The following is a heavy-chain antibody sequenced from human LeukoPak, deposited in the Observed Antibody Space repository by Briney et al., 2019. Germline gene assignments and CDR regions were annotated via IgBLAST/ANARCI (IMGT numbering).Heavy chain of an antibody. D-gene: IGHD6-19*01. CDR3: TRDRGQWLVDY. J-gene: IGHJ4*02. V-gene: IGHV4-61*02. CDR1: GGSISSGGYY. Sequence: SETLSLTCTVSGGSISSGGYYWSWLRQPAGKGLEWIGRIYSNGSTNYNPSLESRVTISVDTSKNQFSLNLRSVTAADTAVYYCTRDRGQWLVDYWGQGIQVTVSS. CDR2: IYSNGST.